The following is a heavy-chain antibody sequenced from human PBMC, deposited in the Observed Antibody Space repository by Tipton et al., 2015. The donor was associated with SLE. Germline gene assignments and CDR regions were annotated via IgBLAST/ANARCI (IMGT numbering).Heavy chain of an antibody. J-gene: IGHJ3*01. CDR2: IYTSGST. CDR1: GGSISSGSYY. CDR3: ARADGYNSGFD. V-gene: IGHV4-61*09. Sequence: TLSLTCTVSGGSISSGSYYWSWIRQPAGKGLEWIGHIYTSGSTNYNPSLKSRVTISVDTSKNQFSLKLSSVTAADTAVYYCARADGYNSGFDWGQGTMVTVSS. D-gene: IGHD5-24*01.